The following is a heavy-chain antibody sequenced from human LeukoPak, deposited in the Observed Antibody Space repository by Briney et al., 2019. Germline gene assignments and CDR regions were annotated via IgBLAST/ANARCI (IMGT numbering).Heavy chain of an antibody. V-gene: IGHV3-30-3*01. CDR1: GFTFSSYA. Sequence: PGGSLRLSCAASGFTFSSYAMHWVRQAPGKGLEWVAVISYDGSNKYYADSVKGRFTISRDNSKNTLYLQMNSLRAEDTAVYYRAGVLLWFGELWAFDIWGQGTMVTVSS. CDR2: ISYDGSNK. CDR3: AGVLLWFGELWAFDI. J-gene: IGHJ3*02. D-gene: IGHD3-10*01.